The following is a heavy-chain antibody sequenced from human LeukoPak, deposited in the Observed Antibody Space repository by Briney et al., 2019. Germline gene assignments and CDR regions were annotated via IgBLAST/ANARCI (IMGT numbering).Heavy chain of an antibody. CDR3: ARVGYSLGAIGEIAVFYY. V-gene: IGHV4-39*07. CDR1: GGSISGSTYY. D-gene: IGHD1-26*01. J-gene: IGHJ4*02. Sequence: SETLSLTCTVSGGSISGSTYYWGWIRQTPGKGLEWIGSIYHSGSTYYNPSLKSRVTISVDTSKNQFSLKLSSVTAADTAVYYCARVGYSLGAIGEIAVFYYWGQGTLVSVSS. CDR2: IYHSGST.